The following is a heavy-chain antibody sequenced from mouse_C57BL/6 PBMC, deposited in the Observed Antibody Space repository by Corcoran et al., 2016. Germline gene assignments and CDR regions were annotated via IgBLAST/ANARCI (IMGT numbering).Heavy chain of an antibody. D-gene: IGHD2-2*01. CDR3: ARGGYYYAMDY. CDR2: INPNNGGT. Sequence: EVQLQQSGPELVKPGASVKISCKASGYTFTDYYMNWVKQSHGKSLEWFGDINPNNGGTSYNQKFKGKATLTVDKSSSTAYMELRSLTSEDSAVYYCARGGYYYAMDYWGQGTSVTVSS. V-gene: IGHV1-26*01. CDR1: GYTFTDYY. J-gene: IGHJ4*01.